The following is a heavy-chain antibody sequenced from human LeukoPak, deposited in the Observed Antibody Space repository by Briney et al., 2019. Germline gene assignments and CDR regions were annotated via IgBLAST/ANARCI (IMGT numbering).Heavy chain of an antibody. CDR3: ARGVLVGATIGPWFDP. J-gene: IGHJ5*02. CDR2: IIPIFGTA. CDR1: GGTFSSYA. V-gene: IGHV1-69*05. D-gene: IGHD1-26*01. Sequence: SVKVSCKASGGTFSSYAISWVRQAPGQGLEWMGGIIPIFGTANYAQKFQGRVTITTDESTSTAYMELSSLRSEDTAVYYCARGVLVGATIGPWFDPWGQGTLVTVSS.